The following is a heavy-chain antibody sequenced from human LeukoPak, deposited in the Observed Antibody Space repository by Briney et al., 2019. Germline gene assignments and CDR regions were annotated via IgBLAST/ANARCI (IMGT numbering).Heavy chain of an antibody. J-gene: IGHJ3*02. D-gene: IGHD4-17*01. V-gene: IGHV3-23*01. CDR3: ARDPNGDYVGAFDI. CDR1: GGSISSYY. CDR2: ISGSGGST. Sequence: LSLTCTVSGGSISSYYWSWIRQAPGKGLEWVSAISGSGGSTYYADSVKGRFTISRDNSKNTLYLQMNSLRAEDTAVYYCARDPNGDYVGAFDILGQGTMVTVSS.